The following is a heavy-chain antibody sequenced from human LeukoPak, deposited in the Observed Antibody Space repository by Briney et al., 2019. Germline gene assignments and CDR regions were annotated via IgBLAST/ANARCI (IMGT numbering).Heavy chain of an antibody. CDR3: ARVSPITVSGVDYYYYMDV. J-gene: IGHJ6*03. D-gene: IGHD3-3*01. Sequence: PSETLPLTCTVSGGSISSYYWSWIRQPPGKGLEWIGYIYYSGSTNYNPSLKSRVTISVDTSKNQFSLKLSSVTAADTAVYYCARVSPITVSGVDYYYYMDVWGKGATVTVSS. CDR1: GGSISSYY. CDR2: IYYSGST. V-gene: IGHV4-59*01.